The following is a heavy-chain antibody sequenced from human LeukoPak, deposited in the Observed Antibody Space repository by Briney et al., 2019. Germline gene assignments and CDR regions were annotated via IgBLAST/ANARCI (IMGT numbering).Heavy chain of an antibody. Sequence: ASVKVSCKASGYTFTSYGISWVRQAPGQGLEWMGWISAYNGNTNYAQKLQGRVTMTTDTSTSTAYMELRSLRSDDTAVYYCARDHFPQTYYGSSPNPFYYFDYWGQGTLVTVSS. CDR1: GYTFTSYG. D-gene: IGHD6-6*01. CDR3: ARDHFPQTYYGSSPNPFYYFDY. CDR2: ISAYNGNT. J-gene: IGHJ4*02. V-gene: IGHV1-18*01.